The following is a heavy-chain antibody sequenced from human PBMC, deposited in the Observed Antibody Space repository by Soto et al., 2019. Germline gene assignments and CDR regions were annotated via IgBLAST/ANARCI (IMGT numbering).Heavy chain of an antibody. J-gene: IGHJ6*02. V-gene: IGHV4-34*01. Sequence: SETLSLTCAVYGGSFSGYYWTWIRQPPGKGLEWIGEINHSGTINFNPSLKSRLTISLDTSKKHFSLKLSSVTDADTSAYYCARADRTLVTSYSLDVWGQGTTVTVSS. CDR1: GGSFSGYY. CDR2: INHSGTI. D-gene: IGHD2-21*02. CDR3: ARADRTLVTSYSLDV.